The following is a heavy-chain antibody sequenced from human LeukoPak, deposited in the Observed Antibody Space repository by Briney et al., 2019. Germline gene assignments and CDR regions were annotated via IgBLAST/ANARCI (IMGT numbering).Heavy chain of an antibody. CDR1: GFTVSSNY. CDR2: IYSCGST. J-gene: IGHJ4*02. CDR3: AKAPMYSSSSGPFDY. Sequence: GGSLRLSCAASGFTVSSNYMSWVRQAPGKGLEWVSVIYSCGSTYYADSVKGRFTISRDNSKNTLYLQMNSLRAEDTAVYYCAKAPMYSSSSGPFDYWGQGTLVTVSS. D-gene: IGHD6-6*01. V-gene: IGHV3-66*03.